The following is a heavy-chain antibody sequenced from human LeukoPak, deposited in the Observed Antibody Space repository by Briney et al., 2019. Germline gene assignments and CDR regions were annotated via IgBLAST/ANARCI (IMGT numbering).Heavy chain of an antibody. V-gene: IGHV4-59*01. Sequence: MASETLSLTCTVSGGSISSYYWSWIRQPPGKGLEWIGHIYYSGSTNYNPSLKSRVTISVDTSKNQFSLKLSSVTAADTAVYYCARVEGSSGWYYFDYWGQGTLVTVSS. CDR1: GGSISSYY. J-gene: IGHJ4*02. CDR2: IYYSGST. CDR3: ARVEGSSGWYYFDY. D-gene: IGHD6-19*01.